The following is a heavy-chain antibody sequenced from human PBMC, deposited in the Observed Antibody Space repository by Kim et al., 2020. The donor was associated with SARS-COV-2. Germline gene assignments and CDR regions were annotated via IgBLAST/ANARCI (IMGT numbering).Heavy chain of an antibody. Sequence: GGSLRLSCVASGFTISRYWMSWVRQAPGKGLEWVGNIKEDGSEKYYVDSVKGQFTISRDNGNNSLYLQMNSLRAEDTAVYYCARGYSWGDFWGQGTLVTVSS. CDR2: IKEDGSEK. D-gene: IGHD5-12*01. CDR3: ARGYSWGDF. J-gene: IGHJ4*02. V-gene: IGHV3-7*03. CDR1: GFTISRYW.